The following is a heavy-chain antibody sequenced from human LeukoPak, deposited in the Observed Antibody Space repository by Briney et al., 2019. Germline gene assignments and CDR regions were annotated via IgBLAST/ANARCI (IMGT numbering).Heavy chain of an antibody. Sequence: GGSLRLSCAASGFTFDDYAMHWVRQAPGKGLEWVSGISWNSGSIGYADSVKGRFTISRDNAKNSLYLQMNSLRAEDTAVYYCARDGYNYYYMDVWGKGTTVTVSS. CDR1: GFTFDDYA. V-gene: IGHV3-9*01. CDR2: ISWNSGSI. CDR3: ARDGYNYYYMDV. J-gene: IGHJ6*03.